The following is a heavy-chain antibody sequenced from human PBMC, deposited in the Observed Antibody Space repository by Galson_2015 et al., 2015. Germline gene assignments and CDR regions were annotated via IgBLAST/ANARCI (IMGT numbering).Heavy chain of an antibody. CDR3: ARDGPSYYYDSRGFYVEH. D-gene: IGHD3-22*01. J-gene: IGHJ4*02. V-gene: IGHV4-4*02. Sequence: YNPSLKSRVTMSVDKSRNQFSLKVTSVTAADAAVYYCARDGPSYYYDSRGFYVEHWGQGVLIIVSS.